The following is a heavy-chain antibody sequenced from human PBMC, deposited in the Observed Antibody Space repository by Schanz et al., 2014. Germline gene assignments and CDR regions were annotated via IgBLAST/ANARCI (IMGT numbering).Heavy chain of an antibody. CDR3: ARPLGPNYYYYGLDV. J-gene: IGHJ6*02. V-gene: IGHV3-9*01. CDR1: GFRFHDNA. CDR2: ISWNSGSI. Sequence: EVQLVESGGGLVQPGRSLRLSCAASGFRFHDNAMHWVRQAPGKGLEWVSGISWNSGSIGYADSVKGRFTISRDNAKNTLYLQMNSLRAEDTAVYYCARPLGPNYYYYGLDVWGQGTTVTVSS.